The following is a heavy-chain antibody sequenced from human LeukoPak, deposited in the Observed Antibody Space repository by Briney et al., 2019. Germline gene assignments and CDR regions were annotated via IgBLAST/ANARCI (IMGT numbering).Heavy chain of an antibody. CDR3: AKDFSGYSYGEGNFDY. CDR2: ISGSGGST. J-gene: IGHJ4*02. CDR1: GFTFSSYG. V-gene: IGHV3-23*01. D-gene: IGHD5-18*01. Sequence: GGSLRLSCAASGFTFSSYGMSWVRQAPGKGLEWVSAISGSGGSTYYADSVKGRSTISRDNSKNTLYLQMNSLRAEDTAVYYCAKDFSGYSYGEGNFDYWGQGTLVTVSS.